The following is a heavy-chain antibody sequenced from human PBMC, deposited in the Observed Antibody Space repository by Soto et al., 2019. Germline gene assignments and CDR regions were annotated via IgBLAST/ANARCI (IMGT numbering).Heavy chain of an antibody. V-gene: IGHV4-28*01. CDR3: ARYSQYQQLGGFDP. CDR1: GYSISSSNW. Sequence: PSETLSLTCAVFGYSISSSNWWGWIRQPPGKGLEWIGYIYYSGSTYYNPSLKSRVTMSVDTSKNQFSLKLSSVTAVDTAVYYCARYSQYQQLGGFDPWGQGTLVTVSS. CDR2: IYYSGST. J-gene: IGHJ5*02. D-gene: IGHD2-2*01.